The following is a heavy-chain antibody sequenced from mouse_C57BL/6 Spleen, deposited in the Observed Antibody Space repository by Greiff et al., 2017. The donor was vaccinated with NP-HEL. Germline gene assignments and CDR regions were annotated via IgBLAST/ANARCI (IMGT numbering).Heavy chain of an antibody. D-gene: IGHD1-1*01. J-gene: IGHJ2*01. Sequence: QVQLQQSGAELAKPGASVKLSCKASGYTFTSYWMHWVKQRPGQGLEWIGYINPSSGYTKYNQKFKDKATLTADKSSSPAYMQLGSLTYEDAAVYYCARDYYGSSVDYWGQGTTRTVSS. CDR1: GYTFTSYW. V-gene: IGHV1-7*01. CDR3: ARDYYGSSVDY. CDR2: INPSSGYT.